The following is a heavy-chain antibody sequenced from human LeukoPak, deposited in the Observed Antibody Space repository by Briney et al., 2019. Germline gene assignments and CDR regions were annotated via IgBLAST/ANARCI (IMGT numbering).Heavy chain of an antibody. CDR1: GFTFSDYY. D-gene: IGHD2-21*01. V-gene: IGHV3-11*01. CDR3: ARVVKVSDI. CDR2: ISSSGDTK. J-gene: IGHJ3*02. Sequence: GGSLRLSRAASGFTFSDYYMSWIRQAPGKGLEWISYISSSGDTKYYADSVEGRFTISRDNAKNSLYLQMDSLRAEDTAVYYCARVVKVSDIWGQGTMVTVSS.